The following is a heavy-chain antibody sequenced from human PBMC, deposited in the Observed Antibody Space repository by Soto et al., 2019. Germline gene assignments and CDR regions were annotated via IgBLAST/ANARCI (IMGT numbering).Heavy chain of an antibody. V-gene: IGHV3-74*01. CDR3: ARGTYGYVWGSYHPPWLGR. CDR1: GFTFSSYW. Sequence: RRLSCAASGFTFSSYWMHWVRQAPGKGLVWVSRINSDGSSTSYADSVKGRFTISRDNAKNTLYLQMDSLRAEDTAVYYCARGTYGYVWGSYHPPWLGRWSQGSLGTAAS. J-gene: IGHJ5*02. D-gene: IGHD3-16*02. CDR2: INSDGSST.